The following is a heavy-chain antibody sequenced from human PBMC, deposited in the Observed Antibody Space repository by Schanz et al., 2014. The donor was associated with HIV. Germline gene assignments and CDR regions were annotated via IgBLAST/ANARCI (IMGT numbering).Heavy chain of an antibody. J-gene: IGHJ2*01. CDR3: ALSRPSGYGGSWYFDL. V-gene: IGHV3-23*04. CDR2: ISDSGGRT. D-gene: IGHD2-15*01. CDR1: GFTFGSYA. Sequence: EVQLVESGGGLVKPGGSLRLSCEASGFTFGSYAMSWVRQAPGKGLEWVSAISDSGGRTYYADSVQGRFTISRDDSKNTLYLQMNSLRAEDTAVYYCALSRPSGYGGSWYFDLWGRGTLVAVSS.